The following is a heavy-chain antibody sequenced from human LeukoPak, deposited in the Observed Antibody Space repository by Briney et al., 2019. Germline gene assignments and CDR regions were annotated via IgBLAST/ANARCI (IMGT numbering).Heavy chain of an antibody. CDR3: AIDYSHLWFGELSH. V-gene: IGHV3-30*02. CDR1: GFTFSSYG. Sequence: GGPLRLSCAASGFTFSSYGMHWVRQAPGKGLEWVAFIRYDGSNKYYADSVKGRFTISRDNSKNTLYLQMNSLRAEDTAVYYCAIDYSHLWFGELSHWGQGTLVTVSS. CDR2: IRYDGSNK. J-gene: IGHJ4*02. D-gene: IGHD3-10*01.